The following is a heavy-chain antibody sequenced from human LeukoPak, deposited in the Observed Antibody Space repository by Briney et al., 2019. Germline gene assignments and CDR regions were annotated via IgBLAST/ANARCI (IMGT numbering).Heavy chain of an antibody. CDR2: IYYSGST. CDR3: ARDGYCSSTSCYFDAFDI. J-gene: IGHJ3*02. Sequence: PSQTLSLTCTVSGGSISSGDYYWSWLRQPPGKGLEWIGYIYYSGSTYYNPSLKSRVTISVDTSKNQFSLKLSSVTAADTAVYYCARDGYCSSTSCYFDAFDIWGQGTMVTVSS. CDR1: GGSISSGDYY. D-gene: IGHD2-2*03. V-gene: IGHV4-30-4*01.